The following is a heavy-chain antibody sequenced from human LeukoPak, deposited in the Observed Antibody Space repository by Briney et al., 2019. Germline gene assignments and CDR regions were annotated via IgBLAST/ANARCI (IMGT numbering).Heavy chain of an antibody. CDR2: IWYDGTNK. V-gene: IGHV3-33*01. CDR1: GFAFSIFG. Sequence: GGSLRLSRAASGFAFSIFGMQCGRQAPGKGLEWVAVIWYDGTNKYYADSVKGRFTISRDNSKKTLYLQMRSLRAEGTAVYSCARATVTRLFDPWGQGTLVTVSS. D-gene: IGHD4-17*01. J-gene: IGHJ5*02. CDR3: ARATVTRLFDP.